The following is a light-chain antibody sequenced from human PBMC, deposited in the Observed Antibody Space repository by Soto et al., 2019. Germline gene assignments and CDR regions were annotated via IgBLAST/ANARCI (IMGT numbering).Light chain of an antibody. CDR1: QSISSW. J-gene: IGKJ1*01. V-gene: IGKV1-5*01. CDR3: QQYNSDSWT. Sequence: DIQMTQSPSTLSASVGDRVTITCRASQSISSWLAWYQQKPGKAPKLLIYDASSLESGVPSRYSGSGSGTEFTLTISSLQPDDSATYYCQQYNSDSWTFGQGTKVEIK. CDR2: DAS.